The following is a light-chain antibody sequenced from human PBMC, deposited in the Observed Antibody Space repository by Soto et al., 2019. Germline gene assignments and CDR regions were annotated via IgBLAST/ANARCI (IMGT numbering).Light chain of an antibody. J-gene: IGLJ1*01. CDR1: TSDVGGYHY. V-gene: IGLV2-14*01. CDR3: SSYTTSSTYV. Sequence: QSALTQPASVSGSPGQSITISCTGTTSDVGGYHYVSWFQQHPGKAPKLIISQVTNRPSGVSDRFSGSKSGNTASLTISGLQAEDEAHYYCSSYTTSSTYVFGTGTKVTVL. CDR2: QVT.